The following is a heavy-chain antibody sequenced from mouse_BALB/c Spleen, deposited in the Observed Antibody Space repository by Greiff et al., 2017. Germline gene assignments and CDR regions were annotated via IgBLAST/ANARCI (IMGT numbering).Heavy chain of an antibody. J-gene: IGHJ4*01. CDR2: INSDGGST. V-gene: IGHV5-2*01. CDR1: EYEFPSHD. Sequence: EVQLVESGGGLVQPGESLKLSCESNEYEFPSHDMSWFRKTPEKRLELVAAINSDGGSTYYPDTMERRFIISRDNTKKTLYLQMSSLRSEDTALYYCAREGALLRPLYAMDYWGQGTSVTVSS. D-gene: IGHD1-2*01. CDR3: AREGALLRPLYAMDY.